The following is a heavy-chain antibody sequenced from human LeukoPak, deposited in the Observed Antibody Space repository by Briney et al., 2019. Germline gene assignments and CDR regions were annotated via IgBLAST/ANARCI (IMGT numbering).Heavy chain of an antibody. CDR2: IYASGSA. J-gene: IGHJ5*02. CDR3: GGGLTGTTGEQNWFDP. Sequence: SETLSLPCTVSGGSISTYYWSWIRQPAGKGLEWIGHIYASGSANYNPSLKSRATISLDRPKNQFSLTLTSMTAADTAVYYCGGGLTGTTGEQNWFDPWGQGTLVTVSS. CDR1: GGSISTYY. V-gene: IGHV4-4*07. D-gene: IGHD1-7*01.